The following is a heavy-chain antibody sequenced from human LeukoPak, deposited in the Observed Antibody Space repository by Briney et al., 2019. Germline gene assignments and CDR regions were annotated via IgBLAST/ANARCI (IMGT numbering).Heavy chain of an antibody. Sequence: PSETLSLTCTVSGGSISSYYWSWIRQPPGKGLEWIGYIYYSGSTNYNPSFKSRVTISVDTSKNQFSLKLSSVTAADTAVYYCARGGGYDFPYYYYGMDVWGQGTTVTVSS. CDR2: IYYSGST. CDR3: ARGGGYDFPYYYYGMDV. CDR1: GGSISSYY. D-gene: IGHD5-12*01. J-gene: IGHJ6*02. V-gene: IGHV4-59*01.